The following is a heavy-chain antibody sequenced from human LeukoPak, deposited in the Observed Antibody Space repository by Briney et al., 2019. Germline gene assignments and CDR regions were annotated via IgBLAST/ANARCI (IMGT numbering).Heavy chain of an antibody. CDR2: ISAYNGNT. J-gene: IGHJ5*02. Sequence: ASVKVSCKASGGTFSSYAISWVRQAPGQGLEWMGWISAYNGNTNYAQKLQGRVTMTTDTSTSTAYMELRSLRSDDTAVYYCARDPRGNWNDGLNWFDPWGQGTLVTVSS. V-gene: IGHV1-18*01. D-gene: IGHD1-20*01. CDR3: ARDPRGNWNDGLNWFDP. CDR1: GGTFSSYA.